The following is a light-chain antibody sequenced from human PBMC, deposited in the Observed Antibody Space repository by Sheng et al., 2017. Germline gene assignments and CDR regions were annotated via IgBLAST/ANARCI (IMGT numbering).Light chain of an antibody. CDR2: AAA. Sequence: EIVMTQSPGTLSLSPGERATLSCRASQSVSRNVAWYQQKSGQAPXLLISAAATGATGIPPAXFRGGGSGTEFTLTIDSLQSEDFAVYFCQQYNTWPFTFGPGTKVEI. V-gene: IGKV3-15*01. CDR1: QSVSRN. J-gene: IGKJ3*01. CDR3: QQYNTWPFT.